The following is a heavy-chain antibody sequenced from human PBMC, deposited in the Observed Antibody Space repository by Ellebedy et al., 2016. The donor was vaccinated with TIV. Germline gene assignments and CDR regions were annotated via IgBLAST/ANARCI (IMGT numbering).Heavy chain of an antibody. J-gene: IGHJ4*02. V-gene: IGHV3-7*03. D-gene: IGHD1-14*01. CDR2: IKHDGREK. CDR1: GFTFSFYL. CDR3: ARDVGMSYHLPY. Sequence: GESLKISCAASGFTFSFYLMSWVRQAPGKGLEWVSNIKHDGREKYYVDSVKGRFTISRDNSKNSLYLQMNSLRVEATAVYYCARDVGMSYHLPYWGQGTLVTVSS.